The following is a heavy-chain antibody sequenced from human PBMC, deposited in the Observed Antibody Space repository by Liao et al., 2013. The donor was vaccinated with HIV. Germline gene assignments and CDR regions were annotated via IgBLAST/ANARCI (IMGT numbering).Heavy chain of an antibody. V-gene: IGHV4-4*07. Sequence: QMQLQESGPGLVKPSETLSLTCAVSGGSINNHYWNWIRQPAGRGLEWIGRIYTSGNTNYNPSLKSRVTMSVDTSKNQFSLRLSSVTAADTAVYYCASSGGPYWFFNLWGRGSLVTVSS. J-gene: IGHJ2*01. D-gene: IGHD3-16*01. CDR3: ASSGGPYWFFNL. CDR1: GGSINNHY. CDR2: IYTSGNT.